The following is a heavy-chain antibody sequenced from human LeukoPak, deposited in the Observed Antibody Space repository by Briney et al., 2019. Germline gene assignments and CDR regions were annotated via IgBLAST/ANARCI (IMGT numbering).Heavy chain of an antibody. V-gene: IGHV3-30*02. D-gene: IGHD6-19*01. J-gene: IGHJ4*02. CDR2: IQYHGRDK. CDR3: AREGGRTVAGTFDN. Sequence: GGSLRLSCAASGFTFRTSSMHWVRQAPGKGLEWVAFIQYHGRDKYYADSVKGRFTISRDNPKNTLYMEVNSLRAEDTAVYYCAREGGRTVAGTFDNWGQGTLVTVSS. CDR1: GFTFRTSS.